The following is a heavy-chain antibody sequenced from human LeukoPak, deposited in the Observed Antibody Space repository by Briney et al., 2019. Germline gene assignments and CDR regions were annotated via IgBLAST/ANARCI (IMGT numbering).Heavy chain of an antibody. V-gene: IGHV4-39*07. CDR1: GGSISSSSYY. Sequence: SETLSLTCTASGGSISSSSYYWGWIRQPPGKGLEWIGSIYYSGSTYYNPSLKSRVTISVDTSKNQFSLKLSSVTAADTAVYYCARAQDHWFDPLGPGSPGHRLL. CDR3: ARAQDHWFDP. J-gene: IGHJ5*02. CDR2: IYYSGST.